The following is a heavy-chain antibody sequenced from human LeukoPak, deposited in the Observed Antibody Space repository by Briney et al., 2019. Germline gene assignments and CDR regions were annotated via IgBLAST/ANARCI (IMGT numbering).Heavy chain of an antibody. V-gene: IGHV3-15*07. CDR3: STGGIQYEGFES. Sequence: SGGSLRLSCAASGSTYTSASMNWVRQAPGKGVEWVGRIRSEADGGTTDYASPVKGRFTVSRDDSRTTLSLQMNSLKTEDTGVYYCSTGGIQYEGFESWGQGTLVTVSS. D-gene: IGHD1-26*01. J-gene: IGHJ4*02. CDR2: IRSEADGGTT. CDR1: GSTYTSAS.